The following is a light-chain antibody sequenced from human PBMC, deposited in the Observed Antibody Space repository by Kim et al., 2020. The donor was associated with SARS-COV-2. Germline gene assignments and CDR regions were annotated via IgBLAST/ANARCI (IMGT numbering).Light chain of an antibody. Sequence: DIQMTQSPSSLSASVGDRVTITCRASQSISSYLNWYQQKPGKAPKLLIYAASSLQSGVPSRFSGSGSGTDFTLTISSLQPEDFATYYCQQSYSTPFTFGQGTRLRLN. CDR1: QSISSY. CDR3: QQSYSTPFT. J-gene: IGKJ5*01. CDR2: AAS. V-gene: IGKV1-39*01.